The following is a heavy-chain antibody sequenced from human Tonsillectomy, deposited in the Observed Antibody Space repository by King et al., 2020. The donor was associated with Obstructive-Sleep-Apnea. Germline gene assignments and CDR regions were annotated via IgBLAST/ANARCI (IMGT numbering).Heavy chain of an antibody. CDR3: ARVIVVVPAAFYGFDP. D-gene: IGHD2-2*01. J-gene: IGHJ5*02. CDR2: IYHSGST. Sequence: QLQESGPGLVKPSETLSLTCTVSGYSISSGYYWGWLRQPPGKGLEWIGSIYHSGSTYYNPSLKSRVTISVDTSKNQFSLKLSSVTAADTAVYYCARVIVVVPAAFYGFDPWGQGTLVTVSS. CDR1: GYSISSGYY. V-gene: IGHV4-38-2*02.